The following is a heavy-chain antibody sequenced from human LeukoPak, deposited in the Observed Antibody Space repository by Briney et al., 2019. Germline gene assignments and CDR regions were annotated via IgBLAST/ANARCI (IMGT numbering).Heavy chain of an antibody. CDR1: GFTFSSYS. Sequence: SGGSLRLSCAASGFTFSSYSMNWVRQAPGKGLEWVSYISSSSSTIYYADSVKGRFTISRDNAKNSLYLQMNSLRAEDTAVYYCARGGGGIAAAVPSWGQGTLVTVSS. V-gene: IGHV3-48*01. D-gene: IGHD6-13*01. CDR2: ISSSSSTI. CDR3: ARGGGGIAAAVPS. J-gene: IGHJ5*02.